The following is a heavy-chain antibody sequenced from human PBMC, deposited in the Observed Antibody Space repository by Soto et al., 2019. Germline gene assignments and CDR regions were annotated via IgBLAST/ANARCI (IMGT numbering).Heavy chain of an antibody. D-gene: IGHD3-16*01. CDR2: TSYDGSDK. Sequence: QVQLVESGGGVVQPGTSLRVSCVGSGFTFRSYVIHWVRQAPGKGLEWVALTSYDGSDKYYDDSVRGRFTISRDNSSNTVDLQMDSLSLEDTALYYCARWGTTGGLDVWGQGTLVSV. V-gene: IGHV3-30*19. CDR3: ARWGTTGGLDV. CDR1: GFTFRSYV. J-gene: IGHJ1*01.